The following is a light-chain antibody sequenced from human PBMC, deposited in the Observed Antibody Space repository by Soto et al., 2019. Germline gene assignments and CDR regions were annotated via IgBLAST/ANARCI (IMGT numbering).Light chain of an antibody. CDR2: GAA. J-gene: IGKJ2*01. CDR1: QSVFSS. Sequence: EIVMTQSPATLSVSPGERATLSCRASQSVFSSLAWYQQKPGQAPRLLIYGAATRATGIPARFSGSGSGTEFTLTISSLQSEDFAVYYCQQYNNWPYTFGQGTKLEIK. CDR3: QQYNNWPYT. V-gene: IGKV3-15*01.